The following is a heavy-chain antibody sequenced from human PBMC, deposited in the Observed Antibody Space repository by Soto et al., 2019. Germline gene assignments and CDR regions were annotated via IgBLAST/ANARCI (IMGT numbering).Heavy chain of an antibody. CDR2: FYNGGTT. J-gene: IGHJ4*02. D-gene: IGHD3-10*01. CDR3: ARDGSERPATY. V-gene: IGHV4-59*01. Sequence: KPSETLSLTCTVSGGSISSYYWSWIRQPPGKGLEWIGVFYNGGTTNYSPSLKSRVTISVDTSKNQFSLKLNSVTAADTAVYYCARDGSERPATYWGQGSLVTVSS. CDR1: GGSISSYY.